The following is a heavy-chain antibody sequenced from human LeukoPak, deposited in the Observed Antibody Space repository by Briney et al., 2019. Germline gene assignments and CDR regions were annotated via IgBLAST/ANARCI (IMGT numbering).Heavy chain of an antibody. CDR1: GGSIRNYY. D-gene: IGHD6-13*01. CDR2: IFYSGST. J-gene: IGHJ4*02. CDR3: ARVSAAGTLSLDY. Sequence: SETLSLTCTVSGGSIRNYYWSWIRQPPGKGLEWIGYIFYSGSTNYNPSLKSRVTISADTSKNQFSLKLSSVTAADTAVYYCARVSAAGTLSLDYWGQGTLVTVS. V-gene: IGHV4-59*01.